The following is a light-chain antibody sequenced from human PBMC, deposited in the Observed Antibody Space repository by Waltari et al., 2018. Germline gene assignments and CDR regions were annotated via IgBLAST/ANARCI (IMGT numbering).Light chain of an antibody. V-gene: IGKV3-20*01. Sequence: TFLALYPPKPGQAPTLVLHGTSHRATGIPDRFSGRGSGTGFSLTISSLEPEDFAVYYCQQYDISPLTFGGGTKVETK. CDR2: GTS. CDR3: QQYDISPLT. CDR1: TF. J-gene: IGKJ4*01.